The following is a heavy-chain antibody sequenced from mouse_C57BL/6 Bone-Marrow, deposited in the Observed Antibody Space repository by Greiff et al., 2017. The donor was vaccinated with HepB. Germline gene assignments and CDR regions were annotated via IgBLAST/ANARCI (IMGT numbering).Heavy chain of an antibody. CDR1: GYTFTEYT. Sequence: VQLKHSGAELVKPGASVKLSCKASGYTFTEYTIHWVKQRSGQGLEWIGWFYPGSGSIKYNEKFKDKATLTADKSSSTVYMELSRLTSEDSAVYFCARHEDYYGSSLYWYFDVWGTGTTVTVSS. CDR2: FYPGSGSI. CDR3: ARHEDYYGSSLYWYFDV. J-gene: IGHJ1*03. D-gene: IGHD1-1*01. V-gene: IGHV1-62-2*01.